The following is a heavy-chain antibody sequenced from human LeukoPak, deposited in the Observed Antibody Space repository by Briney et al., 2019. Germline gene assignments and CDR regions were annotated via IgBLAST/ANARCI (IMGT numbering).Heavy chain of an antibody. CDR1: GGSFSGYY. D-gene: IGHD5-18*01. CDR3: ARDRSYGYFDY. J-gene: IGHJ4*02. Sequence: SETLSLTCAVYGGSFSGYYWSWIRQPPGKGLEWIGYISYSGSTNYKPSLKSRATISVDTSKNQFSLKLNSVTAADTAVYYCARDRSYGYFDYWGQGTLVTVSS. CDR2: ISYSGST. V-gene: IGHV4-59*01.